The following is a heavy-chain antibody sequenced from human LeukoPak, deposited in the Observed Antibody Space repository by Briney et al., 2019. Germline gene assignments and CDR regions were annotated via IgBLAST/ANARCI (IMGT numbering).Heavy chain of an antibody. CDR2: IYYSGST. V-gene: IGHV4-31*03. CDR3: ARGGYSYGSQEMGWYFDL. J-gene: IGHJ2*01. CDR1: GGSISSGGYY. D-gene: IGHD5-18*01. Sequence: PSQTLSLTCTVSGGSISSGGYYWSWIRPHPGEGLGWVGYIYYSGSTYYNPSLKSRVTIPVHTSKNQFSLKLSSVTAADTAVYYCARGGYSYGSQEMGWYFDLWGRGTLVTVSS.